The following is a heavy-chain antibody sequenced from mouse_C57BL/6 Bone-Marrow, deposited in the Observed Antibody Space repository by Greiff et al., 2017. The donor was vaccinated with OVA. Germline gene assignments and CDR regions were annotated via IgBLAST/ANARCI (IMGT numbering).Heavy chain of an antibody. Sequence: EVQVVESGGGLVQSGRSLRLSCATSGFTFSDFYMEWVRQAPGKGLEWIAASRNKANDYTTEYSASVKGRFIVSRDTSQSILYLQMNALRAEDTAIYYCARDHGNYGYFDVWGTGTTVTVSS. CDR1: GFTFSDFY. CDR3: ARDHGNYGYFDV. CDR2: SRNKANDYTT. V-gene: IGHV7-1*01. D-gene: IGHD2-1*01. J-gene: IGHJ1*03.